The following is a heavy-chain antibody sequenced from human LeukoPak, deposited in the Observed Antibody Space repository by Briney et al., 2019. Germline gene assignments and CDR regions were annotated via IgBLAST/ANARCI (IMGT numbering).Heavy chain of an antibody. J-gene: IGHJ4*02. CDR1: GGTFSSYA. CDR2: IIPIFGTA. Sequence: SVKVSCKASGGTFSSYAISWVRQAPGQGLEWMGGIIPIFGTANYAQKFQGRVTITADESTSTAYMELSSLRSEDTAVYYCARVPSFYDFSFIVYFDYWGQGTLVTVSS. CDR3: ARVPSFYDFSFIVYFDY. V-gene: IGHV1-69*13. D-gene: IGHD3-3*01.